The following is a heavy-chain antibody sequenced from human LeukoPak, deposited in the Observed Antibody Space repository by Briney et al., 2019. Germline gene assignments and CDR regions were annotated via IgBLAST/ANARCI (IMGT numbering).Heavy chain of an antibody. CDR3: AKEIEGGIIAVAGTLDV. D-gene: IGHD6-19*01. CDR2: IRRDGSVK. Sequence: PGGSLRLSCVGSGFSFSDSWMTWVRQVPGKGLEWVANIRRDGSVKNYVDSVRGRFTVSRDNAKNSLYLQMNDLRAEDTAIYYCAKEIEGGIIAVAGTLDVWGKGTTVSVSS. J-gene: IGHJ6*04. V-gene: IGHV3-7*01. CDR1: GFSFSDSW.